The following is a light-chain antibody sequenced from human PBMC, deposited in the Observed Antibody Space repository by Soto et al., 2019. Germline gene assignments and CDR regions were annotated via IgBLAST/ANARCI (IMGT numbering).Light chain of an antibody. J-gene: IGLJ1*01. Sequence: QSALTQPASVSGSPGQSITISRTGTSSDVGDYNYVSWYQQHPGKAPKLMIFDVSDRPSGVSNRFSGSKSGNTASLTISGLQAEDEADYYCSSYTSSSTYIFGTGTKVTVL. CDR1: SSDVGDYNY. V-gene: IGLV2-14*01. CDR3: SSYTSSSTYI. CDR2: DVS.